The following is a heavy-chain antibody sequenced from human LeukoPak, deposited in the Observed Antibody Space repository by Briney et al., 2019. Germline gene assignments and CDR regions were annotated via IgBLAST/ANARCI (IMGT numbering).Heavy chain of an antibody. CDR3: AKDLPGALDY. CDR2: ISYDGSNK. J-gene: IGHJ4*02. Sequence: PGRSLRLSCAASGFTFSSYGMHWVRQAPGKGLEWVAVISYDGSNKYYADSVKGRFTISRDNSKNTLYLQMNSLRAEDTAVYYCAKDLPGALDYWGQGTLATVSS. V-gene: IGHV3-30*18. CDR1: GFTFSSYG. D-gene: IGHD3-10*01.